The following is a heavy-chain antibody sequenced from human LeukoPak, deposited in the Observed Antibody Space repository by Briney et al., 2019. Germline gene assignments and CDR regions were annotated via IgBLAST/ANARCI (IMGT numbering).Heavy chain of an antibody. J-gene: IGHJ4*02. D-gene: IGHD1-26*01. V-gene: IGHV3-23*01. CDR3: ASLDEWELPYFDY. Sequence: GGSLRLSCAASKFAFSSYAMSWVRQAPGKGLEWVSAISGSGGSTYYADSVKGRFTISRDNSKNTLYLQMNSLRAEDTAVYYCASLDEWELPYFDYWGQGTLVTVSS. CDR2: ISGSGGST. CDR1: KFAFSSYA.